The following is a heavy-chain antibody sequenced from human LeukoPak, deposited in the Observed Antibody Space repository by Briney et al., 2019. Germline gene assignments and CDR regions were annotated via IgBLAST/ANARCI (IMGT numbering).Heavy chain of an antibody. D-gene: IGHD5-18*01. CDR1: GFTFSSYA. J-gene: IGHJ6*02. V-gene: IGHV3-23*01. CDR2: ISGSGGST. CDR3: AKDRYRIDYYYYGMDV. Sequence: GGSLRLSCAACGFTFSSYAMGWVRQAPGRGLEWVSAISGSGGSTYYADSVKGRFTNSRDNSKNTLCLQMNSLRAEDTAVYYCAKDRYRIDYYYYGMDVWGQGTTVTVSS.